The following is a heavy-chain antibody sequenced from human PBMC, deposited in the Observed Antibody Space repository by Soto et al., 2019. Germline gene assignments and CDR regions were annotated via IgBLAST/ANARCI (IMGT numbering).Heavy chain of an antibody. CDR3: AHGAGSYDFWSGLSNWFDP. D-gene: IGHD3-3*01. V-gene: IGHV2-5*01. CDR1: GFSLSTSGVG. J-gene: IGHJ5*02. CDR2: IYWNDDK. Sequence: PTQTLTLTCTFSGFSLSTSGVGVGWIRQPPGKALEWLALIYWNDDKRYSPSLKSRLTITKDTSKNQVVLTMTNMDPVDTATYYCAHGAGSYDFWSGLSNWFDPWGQGTLVTVSS.